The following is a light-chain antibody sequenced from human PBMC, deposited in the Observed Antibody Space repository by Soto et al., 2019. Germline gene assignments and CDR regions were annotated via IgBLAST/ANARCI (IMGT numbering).Light chain of an antibody. V-gene: IGKV1-39*01. J-gene: IGKJ4*01. CDR3: QQSHSGPLT. CDR2: GAS. CDR1: QPINKF. Sequence: DIQMTQSPSSLSASVGDRVTITCRASQPINKFLNWFQHKPGEAPKRLIYGASILQDGVPSRFSGSGSGTDYTLTISGLQTEDFGTYYCQQSHSGPLTFGGGTKVE.